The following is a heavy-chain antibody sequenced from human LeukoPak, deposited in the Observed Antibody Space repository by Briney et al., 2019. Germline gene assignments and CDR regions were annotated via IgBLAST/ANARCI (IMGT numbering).Heavy chain of an antibody. CDR1: GYSFTSYW. Sequence: GESLKISCKGSGYSFTSYWIGWVRQMPGKGLEWMGIIYPGDSDTRYSPSFQGQVTISADKSISTAYLQWSSLKASDTAMYHCARHIADYYDSSGYPDYWGQGTLVTVSS. V-gene: IGHV5-51*01. J-gene: IGHJ4*02. CDR2: IYPGDSDT. D-gene: IGHD3-22*01. CDR3: ARHIADYYDSSGYPDY.